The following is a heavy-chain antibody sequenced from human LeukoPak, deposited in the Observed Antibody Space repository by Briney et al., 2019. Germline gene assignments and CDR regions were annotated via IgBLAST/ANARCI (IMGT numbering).Heavy chain of an antibody. CDR1: GFTFSSYA. Sequence: GGSLRLSCAASGFTFSSYAMSWVRQAPGKGLEWVSAISGSGGSTYYADSVKGRFTISRDNSKNTLYLQMNSLRAEDTAVYYCAKEVSDYDFWSGHPYAFDIWGQGTMVTVSS. D-gene: IGHD3-3*01. CDR3: AKEVSDYDFWSGHPYAFDI. V-gene: IGHV3-23*01. J-gene: IGHJ3*02. CDR2: ISGSGGST.